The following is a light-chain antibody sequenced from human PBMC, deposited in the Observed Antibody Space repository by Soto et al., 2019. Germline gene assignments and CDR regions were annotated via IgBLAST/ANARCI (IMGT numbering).Light chain of an antibody. CDR2: KAS. CDR3: QQYNLYWS. J-gene: IGKJ1*01. Sequence: DIQMTQSPSTLSASIGDRFTITCRASESIRTWLAWYQHKPGKDPKFLIYKASTLKRGVPSRFSGSGSGTKFTLTISSLQADEFGTYYCQQYNLYWSFGQGTTVDI. V-gene: IGKV1-5*03. CDR1: ESIRTW.